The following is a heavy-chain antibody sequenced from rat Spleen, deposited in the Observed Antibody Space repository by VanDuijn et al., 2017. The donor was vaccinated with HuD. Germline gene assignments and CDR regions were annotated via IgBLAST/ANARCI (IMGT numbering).Heavy chain of an antibody. CDR1: GFSLTSYN. J-gene: IGHJ2*01. Sequence: QVQLKESGPGLVQPSQTLSLTCTVAGFSLTSYNVHWVRQPTGKGLEWMGVIWTGGSTDYNSALKSRLSISRDTSKNHIFLKRNRRQGENTAIYYCTTHTTGIPIFDYWGQGVMVTVSS. CDR3: TTHTTGIPIFDY. D-gene: IGHD1-9*01. V-gene: IGHV2-30*01. CDR2: IWTGGST.